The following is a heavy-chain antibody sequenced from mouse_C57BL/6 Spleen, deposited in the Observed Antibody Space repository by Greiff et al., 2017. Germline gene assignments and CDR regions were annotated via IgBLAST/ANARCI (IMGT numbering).Heavy chain of an antibody. V-gene: IGHV1-12*01. Sequence: QVQLQQPGAELVRPGASVKMSCKASGYTFTSYYMHWVKQTPRQGLEWIGAIYPGNGDTSYNQKFKGKATLTVDKSSSTAYMQLSSLTSEDSAVYFCERWEDYVCFDVWGTGTTVTVSS. CDR1: GYTFTSYY. J-gene: IGHJ1*03. D-gene: IGHD2-4*01. CDR3: ERWEDYVCFDV. CDR2: IYPGNGDT.